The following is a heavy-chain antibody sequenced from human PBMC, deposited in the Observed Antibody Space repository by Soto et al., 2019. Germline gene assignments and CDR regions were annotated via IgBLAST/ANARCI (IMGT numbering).Heavy chain of an antibody. CDR2: ITSSSTYI. CDR1: GFTFSAYS. J-gene: IGHJ4*02. Sequence: EVQLVESGGGLVKPGGSLRLSCVASGFTFSAYSMSWVRQAPGQGLEWVSSITSSSTYIYYTRSVEGRFTISRDDAENSLHLQMNSLRAEDTAVYYCARDLLEGYGHARQPDYWGQGTLVTVSS. CDR3: ARDLLEGYGHARQPDY. D-gene: IGHD5-18*01. V-gene: IGHV3-21*06.